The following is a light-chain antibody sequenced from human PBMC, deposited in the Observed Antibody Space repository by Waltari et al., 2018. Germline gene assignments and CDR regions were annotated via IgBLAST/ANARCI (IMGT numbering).Light chain of an antibody. CDR3: QSYDTSLSVV. V-gene: IGLV1-40*01. CDR1: GSNLGAGYD. Sequence: QSVLTQPPSVSGAPGQRVSISCTGSGSNLGAGYDVPWYQQHPGKAPKLLTSVHGIRPPGVPDRFCASQSGTSASLAITALRAEDEAEYYCQSYDTSLSVVFGGGTKLTVL. CDR2: VHG. J-gene: IGLJ2*01.